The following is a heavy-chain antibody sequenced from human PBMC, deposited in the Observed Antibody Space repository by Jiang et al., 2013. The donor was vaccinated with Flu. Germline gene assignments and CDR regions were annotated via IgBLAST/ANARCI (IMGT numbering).Heavy chain of an antibody. J-gene: IGHJ4*02. V-gene: IGHV1-2*02. CDR2: INPNSGGT. Sequence: INPNSGGTNYAQKFQGRVTMTRDTSISTAYMELSRLRSDDTAVYYCARDSYCSGGRCYGYWGQGTLVTVSS. CDR3: ARDSYCSGGRCYGY. D-gene: IGHD2-15*01.